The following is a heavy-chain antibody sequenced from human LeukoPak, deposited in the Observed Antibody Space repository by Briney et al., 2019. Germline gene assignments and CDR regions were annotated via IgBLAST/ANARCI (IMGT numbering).Heavy chain of an antibody. D-gene: IGHD6-13*01. V-gene: IGHV3-23*01. J-gene: IGHJ4*02. Sequence: GGSLRLSCAASGFTFDDYGMSWVRQAPGKGLEWVSAIGGSAGTYYADSVTGRFTVSRDNSKNTLYLQMNSLRDEDTAVYYCARYTSRWFEDYWGQGTLVTVSS. CDR2: IGGSAGT. CDR3: ARYTSRWFEDY. CDR1: GFTFDDYG.